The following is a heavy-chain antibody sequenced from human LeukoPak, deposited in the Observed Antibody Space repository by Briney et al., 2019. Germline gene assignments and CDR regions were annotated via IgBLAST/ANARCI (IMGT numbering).Heavy chain of an antibody. CDR2: IRYDGSEK. J-gene: IGHJ4*02. CDR3: AKPPYCSTTSCLTFDS. V-gene: IGHV3-30*02. Sequence: PGGSLRLSRAASGFSFSSYGMHWVRQAPGKGLEWVAFIRYDGSEKYYGDSVKGRFTVARDNSRNTLFLQMNSLTTEDTAVYYCAKPPYCSTTSCLTFDSWGQGTLDTVSS. CDR1: GFSFSSYG. D-gene: IGHD2-2*01.